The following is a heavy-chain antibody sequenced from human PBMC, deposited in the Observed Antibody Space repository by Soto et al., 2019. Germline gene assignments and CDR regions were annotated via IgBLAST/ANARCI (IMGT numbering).Heavy chain of an antibody. V-gene: IGHV1-18*04. Sequence: QVQLVQSGTEVKKTGASVEVSCKVSGYTFTSYGISWVRQAPGQGLEWMGWITAFNGKTKYAQKFQDRLTMTTDTSTSTAYLELRSLRSDDTAMYYCARDTLMGMSLSHGMDVWGQGTTITVS. CDR1: GYTFTSYG. CDR2: ITAFNGKT. J-gene: IGHJ6*02. D-gene: IGHD7-27*01. CDR3: ARDTLMGMSLSHGMDV.